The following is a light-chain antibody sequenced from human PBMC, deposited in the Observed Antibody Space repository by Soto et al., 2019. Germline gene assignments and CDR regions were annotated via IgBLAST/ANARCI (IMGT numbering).Light chain of an antibody. V-gene: IGKV1-17*01. CDR3: QQLRSYPST. J-gene: IGKJ4*01. CDR2: AAS. CDR1: RDVGSD. Sequence: QMTQSPSSLSASVGEKIIITCRASRDVGSDVSWYQQKPGQAPKLLIYAASTLYSGVPSRFSGSGSGTDFTLTISGLQPEDFAAYYCQQLRSYPSTFGGGTKVDIK.